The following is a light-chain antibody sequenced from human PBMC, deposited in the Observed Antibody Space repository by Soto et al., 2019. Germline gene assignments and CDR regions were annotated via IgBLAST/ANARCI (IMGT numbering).Light chain of an antibody. V-gene: IGLV2-14*01. CDR2: EVS. Sequence: QSALTQPASVSGSPGQSITISCTGTSSDVGRYKFVSWYQHLPGRAPKLIIYEVSNRPSGVSSRFSASKSGNTASLTISGLQAEDEADYYCTSFATSSTVVFGGGTKLTVL. CDR3: TSFATSSTVV. J-gene: IGLJ2*01. CDR1: SSDVGRYKF.